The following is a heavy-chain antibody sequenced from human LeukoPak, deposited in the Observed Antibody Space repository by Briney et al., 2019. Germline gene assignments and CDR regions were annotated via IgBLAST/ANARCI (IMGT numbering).Heavy chain of an antibody. V-gene: IGHV1-69*06. D-gene: IGHD6-19*01. Sequence: SVKVSCKASGGTFSNYAINWVRQAPGQGLEWMGGIIPIFGTTNHAQKFQGRVRITADKSTSTAYMELSSLRSEDTAVYYCARVPHLAGYSSGWYTIDYWGQGTLVTVSS. CDR2: IIPIFGTT. CDR3: ARVPHLAGYSSGWYTIDY. J-gene: IGHJ4*02. CDR1: GGTFSNYA.